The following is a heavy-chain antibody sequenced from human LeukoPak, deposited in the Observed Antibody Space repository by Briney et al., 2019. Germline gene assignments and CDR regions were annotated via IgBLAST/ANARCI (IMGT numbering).Heavy chain of an antibody. CDR2: IIPIFGTA. CDR3: ARFSVVAAAGPYYFDY. CDR1: GDTFSSYA. D-gene: IGHD6-13*01. V-gene: IGHV1-69*06. Sequence: GASVKVSCKASGDTFSSYAISWVRQAPGQGLEWMGGIIPIFGTANYAQKFQGRVTITADKSTSTAYVELSSLRSEDTAVYYCARFSVVAAAGPYYFDYWGQGTLVTVSS. J-gene: IGHJ4*02.